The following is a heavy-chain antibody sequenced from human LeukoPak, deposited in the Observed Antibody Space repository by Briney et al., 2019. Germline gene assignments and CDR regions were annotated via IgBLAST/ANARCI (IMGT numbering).Heavy chain of an antibody. CDR3: AKDRIRNAGYVGYFDG. J-gene: IGHJ4*02. Sequence: GGSLRLSCAASGFTFSSYGMHWVRQAPGEGLQWVAAISFDGSDKYYADSVEGRFTISRDNSKNTLYLQMNSLKPEDTAMYYCAKDRIRNAGYVGYFDGWGQGTLVTVSS. V-gene: IGHV3-30*18. D-gene: IGHD1-26*01. CDR1: GFTFSSYG. CDR2: ISFDGSDK.